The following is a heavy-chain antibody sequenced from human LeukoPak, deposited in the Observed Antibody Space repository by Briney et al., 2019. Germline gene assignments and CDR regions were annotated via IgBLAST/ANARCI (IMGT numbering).Heavy chain of an antibody. CDR3: ASAIKYSSSWYGGIFDY. CDR1: GYTFTGYY. D-gene: IGHD6-13*01. J-gene: IGHJ4*02. Sequence: ASVKVSCKASGYTFTGYYMHWVRQAPGQGLEWMGWINPNSGGTNYAQKFQGRVTMTRDTSISTAYMELSRLRSDDTAVYYCASAIKYSSSWYGGIFDYWGQGTLVTVFS. CDR2: INPNSGGT. V-gene: IGHV1-2*02.